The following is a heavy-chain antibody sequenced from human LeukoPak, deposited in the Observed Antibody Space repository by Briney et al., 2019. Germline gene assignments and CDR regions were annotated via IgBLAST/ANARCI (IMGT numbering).Heavy chain of an antibody. J-gene: IGHJ3*02. CDR2: ISGSGSTT. Sequence: GGSLRLSCAASGFTFSSFAMSWVRQAPGKGLEWVSGISGSGSTTYYADSVKGRFTISRDNAKNSLYLQMNSLRAEDTAVYYCARARDGYNSGAFDIWGQGTMVTVSS. V-gene: IGHV3-48*04. CDR1: GFTFSSFA. CDR3: ARARDGYNSGAFDI. D-gene: IGHD5-24*01.